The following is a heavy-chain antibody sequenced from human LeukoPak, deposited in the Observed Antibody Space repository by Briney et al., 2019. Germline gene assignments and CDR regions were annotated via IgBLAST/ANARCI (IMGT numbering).Heavy chain of an antibody. CDR2: IKSGGTA. CDR1: GFTFINAW. CDR3: TADTPYTGSGEFEY. V-gene: IGHV3-15*01. J-gene: IGHJ4*02. D-gene: IGHD1-26*01. Sequence: GGSLRLSYAASGFTFINAWMTWVRQAPGKGLEWVGRIKSGGTADYAAPVRGRFTISRDDSKNTLSLQMNSLKTEDTAMYYCTADTPYTGSGEFEYWGQGTLVTVSS.